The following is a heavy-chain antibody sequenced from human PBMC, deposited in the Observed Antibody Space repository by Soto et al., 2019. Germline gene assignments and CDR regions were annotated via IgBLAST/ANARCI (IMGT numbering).Heavy chain of an antibody. CDR3: TRFLAARFDF. J-gene: IGHJ4*02. Sequence: GSLRLSCTASGFIFFDYGISWFRQAPWKGLEYIGLIRNKGYGESTEYAASVKGRFTISRDDSKNIVYLQMNSLKAEDTGVYFCTRFLAARFDFWGQGTLVTVSS. CDR1: GFIFFDYG. CDR2: IRNKGYGEST. D-gene: IGHD6-13*01. V-gene: IGHV3-49*03.